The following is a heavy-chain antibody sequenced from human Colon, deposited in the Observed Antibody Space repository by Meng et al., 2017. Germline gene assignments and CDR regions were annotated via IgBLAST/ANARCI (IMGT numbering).Heavy chain of an antibody. J-gene: IGHJ4*02. Sequence: QVQLRESGPGLWKPSGTLSLTCTVSGDSISSDIWWSWVRQPPGKGLEWIGEVYHRGDTNYNPSLKSRVDISVDKSKNQFYLSLFSVTAADTAVYYCGRDQGRELINHWGQGTLVTVSS. V-gene: IGHV4-4*02. CDR2: VYHRGDT. D-gene: IGHD1-7*01. CDR3: GRDQGRELINH. CDR1: GDSISSDIW.